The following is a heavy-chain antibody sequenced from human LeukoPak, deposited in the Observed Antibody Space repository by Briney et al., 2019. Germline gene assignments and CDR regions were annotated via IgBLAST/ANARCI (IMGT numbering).Heavy chain of an antibody. Sequence: GESLKISCQVSGYIFTHYWIGWVRQMPGKGLESMGLIYPADSDTTYSPSFQGQVTISADKSISTVYLQSSSLKASDTAMYYCARQSRDGSKTRGYYFDYWGQGTLVTVSS. V-gene: IGHV5-51*01. CDR2: IYPADSDT. CDR1: GYIFTHYW. CDR3: ARQSRDGSKTRGYYFDY. J-gene: IGHJ4*02. D-gene: IGHD3-10*01.